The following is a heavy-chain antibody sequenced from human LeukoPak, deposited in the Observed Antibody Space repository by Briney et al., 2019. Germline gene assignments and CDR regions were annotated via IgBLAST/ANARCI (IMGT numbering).Heavy chain of an antibody. CDR2: INAGNGNT. CDR1: GYTFPSYF. V-gene: IGHV1-3*01. Sequence: ASVKVSCKASGYTFPSYFMHWVRQAPGQRLEWMGWINAGNGNTKYSQKFQGRVTITRDTSASTAYMELSSLRSEDTAVYYCARPLGSGSYYYWGQGTLVTVSS. D-gene: IGHD1-26*01. J-gene: IGHJ4*02. CDR3: ARPLGSGSYYY.